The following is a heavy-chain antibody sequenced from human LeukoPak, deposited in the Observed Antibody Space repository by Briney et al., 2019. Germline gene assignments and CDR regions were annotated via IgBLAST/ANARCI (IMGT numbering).Heavy chain of an antibody. CDR3: ARVNWNYPYYYYGMDV. D-gene: IGHD1-7*01. V-gene: IGHV7-4-1*02. Sequence: ASVKVSCKASGYTFTSYAMNWVRQAPGQGLEWMGWINTNTGNPTYAQGFTGRFVFSLDTSVSTAYLQISRLKAEDTAVYYCARVNWNYPYYYYGMDVWGQGTTVTVSS. J-gene: IGHJ6*02. CDR2: INTNTGNP. CDR1: GYTFTSYA.